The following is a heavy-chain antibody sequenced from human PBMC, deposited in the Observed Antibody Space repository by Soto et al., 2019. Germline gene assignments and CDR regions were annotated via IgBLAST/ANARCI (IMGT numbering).Heavy chain of an antibody. CDR1: VLTFSRYW. CDR3: AREFCSGGNCYTYYFDP. J-gene: IGHJ5*02. D-gene: IGHD2-15*01. Sequence: GWSLRLSCASSVLTFSRYWMHWVRHAPGKGLVWVSHINTDGSNTNYADSVKGRFTISRDNAKSTLFLQMNSLRDEDTAVYYCAREFCSGGNCYTYYFDPWGQGIPVTVSS. V-gene: IGHV3-74*01. CDR2: INTDGSNT.